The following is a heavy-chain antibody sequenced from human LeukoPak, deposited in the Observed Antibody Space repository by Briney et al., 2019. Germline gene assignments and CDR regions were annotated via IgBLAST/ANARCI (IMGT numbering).Heavy chain of an antibody. D-gene: IGHD3-10*01. CDR2: ISGSGYSA. J-gene: IGHJ4*02. V-gene: IGHV3-23*01. CDR1: GFTFSSYG. Sequence: QPGGTLRLSCAVSGFTFSSYGMSWVRRAPGKGLEWVSAISGSGYSAYYADSVKGRFTISRDNSKNTLFLQMNSLRAEDTAVYYCAKDALRAVPYYFDYWGQGTLVTVSS. CDR3: AKDALRAVPYYFDY.